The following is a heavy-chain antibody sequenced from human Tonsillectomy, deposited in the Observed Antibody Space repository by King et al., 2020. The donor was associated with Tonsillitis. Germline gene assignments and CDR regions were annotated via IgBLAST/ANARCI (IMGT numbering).Heavy chain of an antibody. CDR1: GGSFSGYY. D-gene: IGHD3-16*01. Sequence: VQLQQWGAGLFKPSETLSLPCAVYGGSFSGYYWSWVRQPPGKGLEWIGEIKHSGSTNYNPSLKSRVTISVDTSKNQFSLKLSSVTAADTAVYYCARVYTAFDIWGQGTMVTVSS. J-gene: IGHJ3*02. V-gene: IGHV4-34*01. CDR2: IKHSGST. CDR3: ARVYTAFDI.